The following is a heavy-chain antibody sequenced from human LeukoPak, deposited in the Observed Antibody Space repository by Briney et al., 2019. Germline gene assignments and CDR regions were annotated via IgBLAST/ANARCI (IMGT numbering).Heavy chain of an antibody. CDR3: ARADGYCSSTSCYEYWFDP. V-gene: IGHV1-18*01. Sequence: ASVKVSCKASGYTFTSYGISWVRQAPGQGLEWMGWISAYNGNTKYAQKLQGRVTMTTDTSTSTAYMELRSRRSDDTAVYYCARADGYCSSTSCYEYWFDPWGQGTLVTVSS. CDR1: GYTFTSYG. J-gene: IGHJ5*02. CDR2: ISAYNGNT. D-gene: IGHD2-2*01.